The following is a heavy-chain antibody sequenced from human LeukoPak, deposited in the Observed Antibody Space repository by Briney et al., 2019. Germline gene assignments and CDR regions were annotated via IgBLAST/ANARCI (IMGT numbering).Heavy chain of an antibody. Sequence: ASVKVSCKASGYTFTSYGISWVRQAPGQGLEWMGWISAYNGNTNYAQKLQGRVTMTTDTSTSTVYMELRSLRSDDTAVYYCARESRGYGAGTFDYWGQGTLVTVSS. CDR1: GYTFTSYG. CDR3: ARESRGYGAGTFDY. J-gene: IGHJ4*02. CDR2: ISAYNGNT. V-gene: IGHV1-18*01. D-gene: IGHD6-19*01.